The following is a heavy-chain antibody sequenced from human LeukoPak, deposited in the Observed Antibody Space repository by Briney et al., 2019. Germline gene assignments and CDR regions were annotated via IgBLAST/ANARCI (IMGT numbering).Heavy chain of an antibody. CDR1: GGSISGSNW. V-gene: IGHV4-4*02. D-gene: IGHD4-17*01. CDR3: ARAYGAYGREFDY. CDR2: IYHSGST. J-gene: IGHJ4*02. Sequence: SETLSLTCAVSGGSISGSNWWSWVRQSPGKGLECIGEIYHSGSTNYNPSLKSRITISVDKSKNLFSLKLSSVTAADTAVYYCARAYGAYGREFDYWGQGTLVTVSS.